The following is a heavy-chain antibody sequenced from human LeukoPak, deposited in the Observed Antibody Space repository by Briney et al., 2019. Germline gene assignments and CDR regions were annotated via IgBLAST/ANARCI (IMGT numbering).Heavy chain of an antibody. Sequence: GGSLILSCAASGFTFSNSSMNWVRQAPGKGLEWLSYISGSTRTIYYAESVKGRFTISRDNAKNSLYLQMNSLRAEDTAVHYCARLTTKTPGVWGKGTTVTVSS. V-gene: IGHV3-48*01. CDR3: ARLTTKTPGV. CDR2: ISGSTRTI. J-gene: IGHJ6*04. D-gene: IGHD4/OR15-4a*01. CDR1: GFTFSNSS.